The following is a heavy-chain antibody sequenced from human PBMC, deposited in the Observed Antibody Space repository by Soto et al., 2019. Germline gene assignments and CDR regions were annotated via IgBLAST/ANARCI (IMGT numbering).Heavy chain of an antibody. D-gene: IGHD3-10*01. CDR1: GGSFSGYY. CDR2: INHSGST. CDR3: ARTPAHGQGVNNWFDP. Sequence: PSETLSLTCAVYGGSFSGYYWSWIRQPPGKGLEWIGEINHSGSTNYNPSLKSRVTISVDTSKNQFSLKLSSVTAADTAVYYCARTPAHGQGVNNWFDPWGQGTLVTVSS. J-gene: IGHJ5*02. V-gene: IGHV4-34*01.